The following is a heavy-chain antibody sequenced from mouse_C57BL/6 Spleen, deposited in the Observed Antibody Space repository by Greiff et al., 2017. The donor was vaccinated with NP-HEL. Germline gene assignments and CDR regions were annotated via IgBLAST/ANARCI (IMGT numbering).Heavy chain of an antibody. V-gene: IGHV1-52*01. D-gene: IGHD1-1*01. CDR1: GYTFTSYW. Sequence: QVQLQQPGAELVRPGSSVKLSCKASGYTFTSYWMHWVKQRPIQGLEWIGNIDPSDSETHYNQKFKDKATLTVDKSSSTAYMQLSSLTSEDSAVYYGARGGDYGSSNRFAYWGQGTLVTVSA. J-gene: IGHJ3*01. CDR2: IDPSDSET. CDR3: ARGGDYGSSNRFAY.